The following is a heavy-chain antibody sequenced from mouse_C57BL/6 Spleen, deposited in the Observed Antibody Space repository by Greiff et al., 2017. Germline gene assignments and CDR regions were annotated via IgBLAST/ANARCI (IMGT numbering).Heavy chain of an antibody. D-gene: IGHD2-4*01. Sequence: EVQLVESGGGLVQPGGSLKLSCAASGFTFSDYYMYWVRQTPEKRLEWVAYISNGGGSTYYPDTVKGRFTISRDNAKNTLYLQMSRLKSEETAMYYCARPYDYDGDWYFDVWGTGTTVTVSS. CDR1: GFTFSDYY. CDR2: ISNGGGST. V-gene: IGHV5-12*01. CDR3: ARPYDYDGDWYFDV. J-gene: IGHJ1*03.